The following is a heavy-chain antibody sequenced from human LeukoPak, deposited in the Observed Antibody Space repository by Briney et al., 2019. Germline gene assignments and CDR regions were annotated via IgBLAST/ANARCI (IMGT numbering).Heavy chain of an antibody. V-gene: IGHV5-51*01. Sequence: GESLKISCQASGYTFSSYWIAWVRQMPGKGLECMGLIYPLDSDVRYSPALQGQVTISADKSTSTAYLQWSSLKASDTAMCYCARARRSSTPEVGDVFKTWYFFEYWGQGALVTVSS. CDR2: IYPLDSDV. D-gene: IGHD6-13*01. J-gene: IGHJ4*02. CDR3: ARARRSSTPEVGDVFKTWYFFEY. CDR1: GYTFSSYW.